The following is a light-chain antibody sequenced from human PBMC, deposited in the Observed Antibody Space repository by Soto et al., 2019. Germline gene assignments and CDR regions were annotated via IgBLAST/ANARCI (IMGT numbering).Light chain of an antibody. CDR2: GAS. CDR1: QSVRSNY. V-gene: IGKV3-20*01. J-gene: IGKJ2*01. CDR3: QQYGGSPYT. Sequence: EIVLTQSPGTLSLSPGERATLSCRASQSVRSNYLGWYQQKPGQAPRLLIYGASSRATGIPDRFSGTGSGTDFTLTISRLKPEDFAVYYCQQYGGSPYTFGQGTKLEIK.